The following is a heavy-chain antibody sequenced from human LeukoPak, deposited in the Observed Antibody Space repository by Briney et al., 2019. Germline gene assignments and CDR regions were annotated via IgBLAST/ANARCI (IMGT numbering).Heavy chain of an antibody. V-gene: IGHV1-69*13. Sequence: SVTVSCTASGYTFTSYDINWVRQAPGQGLEWMGGIIPIFGTANYAQKFQGRVTITADESTSTAYMELSSLRSEDTAVYYCARGELHFDYWGQGTLVTVSS. D-gene: IGHD1-26*01. CDR1: GYTFTSYD. CDR2: IIPIFGTA. CDR3: ARGELHFDY. J-gene: IGHJ4*02.